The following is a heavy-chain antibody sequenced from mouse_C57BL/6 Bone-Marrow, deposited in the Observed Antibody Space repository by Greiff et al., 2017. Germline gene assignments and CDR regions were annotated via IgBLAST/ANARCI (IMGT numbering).Heavy chain of an antibody. D-gene: IGHD2-4*01. J-gene: IGHJ3*01. CDR2: IRNKANGYTT. CDR1: GFTFTDYY. Sequence: EVQRVESGGGLVQPGGSLSLSCAASGFTFTDYYMSWVRQPPGKALEWLGFIRNKANGYTTEYSASVKGRFTISRDNSQSILYLQMNALRAEDSATYYCARYNDYDWVAYWGQGTLVTVSA. V-gene: IGHV7-3*01. CDR3: ARYNDYDWVAY.